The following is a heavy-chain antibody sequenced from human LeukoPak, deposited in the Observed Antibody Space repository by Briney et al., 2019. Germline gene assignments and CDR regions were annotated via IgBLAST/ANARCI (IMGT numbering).Heavy chain of an antibody. J-gene: IGHJ4*02. D-gene: IGHD3-22*01. Sequence: GGSLRLSCAASGFTFSSYAMSWVRQAPGKGLEWVSVISGSGGNTYYADFVKGWFTISRDNSKNTLFLQMNSLRAEDTALYYCAKAPFSIGYSPADYWGQGTLVTVSS. CDR1: GFTFSSYA. CDR3: AKAPFSIGYSPADY. CDR2: ISGSGGNT. V-gene: IGHV3-23*01.